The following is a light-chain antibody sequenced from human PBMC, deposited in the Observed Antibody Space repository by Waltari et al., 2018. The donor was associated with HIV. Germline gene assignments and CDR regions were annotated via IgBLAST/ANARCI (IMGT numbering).Light chain of an antibody. V-gene: IGLV1-47*01. Sequence: QSVLTQQPSASGTPGQRVTISCSGRSSNIGSQNVYWYQQLPGTAPKLLIYRNNQRPSGVPDRFSGSKSGTSASLSISGLRSEDEADYYCAAWDDSLSGYVFGTGTKVTVL. CDR1: SSNIGSQN. J-gene: IGLJ1*01. CDR2: RNN. CDR3: AAWDDSLSGYV.